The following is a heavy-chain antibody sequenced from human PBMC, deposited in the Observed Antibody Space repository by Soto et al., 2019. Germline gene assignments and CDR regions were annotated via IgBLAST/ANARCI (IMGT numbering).Heavy chain of an antibody. J-gene: IGHJ1*01. CDR1: GGSISSYY. V-gene: IGHV4-59*01. D-gene: IGHD3-16*01. Sequence: SETLSLTCTVSGGSISSYYWSWIRQPPGKGLEWIGYIYYSGSTNYNPSLKSRVTISVDTSKNQFSLKLSSVTAADTAVYYCAREGGRRNAEYFQHWGQGTLVTVSS. CDR3: AREGGRRNAEYFQH. CDR2: IYYSGST.